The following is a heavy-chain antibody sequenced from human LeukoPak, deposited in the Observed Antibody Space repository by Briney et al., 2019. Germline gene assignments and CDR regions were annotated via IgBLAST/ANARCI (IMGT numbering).Heavy chain of an antibody. CDR1: EFTFSIYS. J-gene: IGHJ4*02. D-gene: IGHD3-16*01. V-gene: IGHV3-48*01. CDR2: ISSSSTTI. Sequence: GGSLRLSCAASEFTFSIYSMNWVRQAPGKGLEWVLYISSSSTTILYAVSVKGRFTISRDNAKNSLYLKMDSLRAEDTAVYYWARGWASEAFDYWGQGTLVTVSS. CDR3: ARGWASEAFDY.